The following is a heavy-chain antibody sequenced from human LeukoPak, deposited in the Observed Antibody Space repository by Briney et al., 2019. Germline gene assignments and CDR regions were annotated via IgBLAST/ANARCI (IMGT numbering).Heavy chain of an antibody. CDR2: IWYDGSNK. V-gene: IGHV3-33*01. CDR1: GFTFSSYG. CDR3: ARDTYYHYYDSSGYYIDY. J-gene: IGHJ4*02. Sequence: GGSLRLSCAASGFTFSSYGMHWVRQAPGKGLEWVAVIWYDGSNKYYADSVKGRFTISRDNSKNTLYLQMNSLRAEDTAVYYCARDTYYHYYDSSGYYIDYWGQGTLVTVSS. D-gene: IGHD3-22*01.